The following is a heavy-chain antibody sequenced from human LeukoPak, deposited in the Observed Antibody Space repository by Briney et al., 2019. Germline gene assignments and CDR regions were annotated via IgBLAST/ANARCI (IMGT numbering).Heavy chain of an antibody. CDR2: VKQDGTEK. CDR1: GFTFRDYW. Sequence: GESLRLSCEASGFTFRDYWMTWVRQAPGKGLEWVANVKQDGTEKFYVDSVKGRFTISRDNGKNSLYLQMNSLRVEDTAIYYCARAGGTSWADYWGREPWSPSPQ. V-gene: IGHV3-7*01. D-gene: IGHD6-13*01. J-gene: IGHJ4*02. CDR3: ARAGGTSWADY.